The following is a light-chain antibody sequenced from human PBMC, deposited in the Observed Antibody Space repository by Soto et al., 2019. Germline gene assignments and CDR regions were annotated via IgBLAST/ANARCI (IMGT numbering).Light chain of an antibody. CDR1: SSDVGGYNY. V-gene: IGLV2-14*01. J-gene: IGLJ2*01. CDR2: EVS. Sequence: QSALTQPASVSGSPGQSITISCTGTSSDVGGYNYVSWYQQHPGKAPKLMIYEVSDRPSGVSNRFSGSKSGNTASLTISGLQAEDEADYYCSSYTISNTLILGGGTKLTVL. CDR3: SSYTISNTLI.